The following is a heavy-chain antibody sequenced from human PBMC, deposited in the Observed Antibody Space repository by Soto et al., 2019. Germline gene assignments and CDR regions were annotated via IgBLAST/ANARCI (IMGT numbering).Heavy chain of an antibody. Sequence: GGSLRLSCAASGFTFSGYNMNWVRQAPGKGLEWVSYISSSSSTIYYADSVKGRFTISRDNAKNSLYLQTNSLRDEDTAVYYCARDGVAEIDYWGQGTLVTVSS. V-gene: IGHV3-48*02. CDR2: ISSSSSTI. CDR3: ARDGVAEIDY. D-gene: IGHD2-15*01. CDR1: GFTFSGYN. J-gene: IGHJ4*02.